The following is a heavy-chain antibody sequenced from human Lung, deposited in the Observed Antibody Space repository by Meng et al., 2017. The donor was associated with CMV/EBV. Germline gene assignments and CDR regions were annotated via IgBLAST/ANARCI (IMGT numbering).Heavy chain of an antibody. CDR1: GYTFTNYG. J-gene: IGHJ5*02. CDR2: INAYNGDT. D-gene: IGHD6-13*01. Sequence: QVQLAQSGAEVRKPGASVKVSCKASGYTFTNYGITWVRQAPGQGLEWMGWINAYNGDTNYAQTLQGRVTMTTDTSTSTAYMELRSLRSDDTAVYYCAASSSSWYQNWFDPWGQGTLVTVSS. V-gene: IGHV1-18*01. CDR3: AASSSSWYQNWFDP.